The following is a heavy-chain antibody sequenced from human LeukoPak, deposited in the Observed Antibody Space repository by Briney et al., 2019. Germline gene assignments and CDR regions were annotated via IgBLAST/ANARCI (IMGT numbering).Heavy chain of an antibody. CDR2: ISGSGGST. CDR3: AKDGNYYGSGEPHFADY. CDR1: GFTSSSYA. V-gene: IGHV3-23*01. Sequence: QPGGSLRLSCAASGFTSSSYAMSWVRQAPGKGLEWVSAISGSGGSTYYADSVKGRFTISRDNSKNTLYLQMNSLRAEDTAVYYCAKDGNYYGSGEPHFADYWGQGTLVTVSS. J-gene: IGHJ4*02. D-gene: IGHD3-10*01.